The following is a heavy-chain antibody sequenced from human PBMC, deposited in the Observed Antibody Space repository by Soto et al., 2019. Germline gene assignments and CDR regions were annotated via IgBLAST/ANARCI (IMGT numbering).Heavy chain of an antibody. CDR2: IYYSGST. J-gene: IGHJ4*02. Sequence: SETLSLTCTVSGGSISSYYWSWIRQPPGKGLEWIGYIYYSGSTNYNPSLKSRVTISVDTSKNQFSLKLSSVTAADTAVYYCARTYYYDSSGYGLSFDYWGQGTRVTVSS. CDR1: GGSISSYY. CDR3: ARTYYYDSSGYGLSFDY. D-gene: IGHD3-22*01. V-gene: IGHV4-59*01.